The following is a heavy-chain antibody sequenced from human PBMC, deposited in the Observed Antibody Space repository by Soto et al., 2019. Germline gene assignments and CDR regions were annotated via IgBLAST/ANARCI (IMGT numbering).Heavy chain of an antibody. Sequence: ASVKVSCKASGGTFSSYTISWVRQAPGQGLEWMGRIIPILGIANYAQKFQGRVTITADKSTSTAYMELSSLRSEDTAVYYCARDYSSSWPNYFDYWGQGTLVTVSS. V-gene: IGHV1-69*04. CDR1: GGTFSSYT. D-gene: IGHD6-13*01. J-gene: IGHJ4*02. CDR2: IIPILGIA. CDR3: ARDYSSSWPNYFDY.